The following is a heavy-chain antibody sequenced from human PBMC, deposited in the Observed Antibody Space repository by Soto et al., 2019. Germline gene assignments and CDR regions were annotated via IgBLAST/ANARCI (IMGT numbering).Heavy chain of an antibody. CDR3: ARATSGDYDYCYGGMDV. CDR2: ISAYNGNT. V-gene: IGHV1-18*01. CDR1: GYTFTSYG. J-gene: IGHJ6*02. Sequence: QVQLVQSGAEVKKPGASVKVSCKASGYTFTSYGISWVRQAPGQGLEWMGWISAYNGNTNYAQKLQGRVTMTTDTSMSTAYMEWRRLRSDDTAVYYSARATSGDYDYCYGGMDVRGQGTTV. D-gene: IGHD4-17*01.